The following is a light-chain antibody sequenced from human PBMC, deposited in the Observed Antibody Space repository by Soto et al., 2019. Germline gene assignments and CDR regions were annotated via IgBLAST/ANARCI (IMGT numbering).Light chain of an antibody. CDR1: QSVSSN. V-gene: IGKV3-15*01. J-gene: IGKJ2*01. Sequence: EIVMTQSPATLSVSPGERATLSCRASQSVSSNLAWYQQKPGQAPRLLIYGASTRATGIPARFSGSVSGTEFTLTISSLQSEDFAVYYFQQYNNWRTFGQGTKLEIK. CDR3: QQYNNWRT. CDR2: GAS.